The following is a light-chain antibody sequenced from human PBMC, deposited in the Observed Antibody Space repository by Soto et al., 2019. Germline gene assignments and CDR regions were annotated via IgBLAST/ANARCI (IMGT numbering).Light chain of an antibody. J-gene: IGLJ1*01. CDR2: DVR. CDR3: SSYTTISTYV. CDR1: SSDVGGYNY. Sequence: QSALTQPASVSGSPGQSITISCTGTSSDVGGYNYVSWYQQHPGKAPKLMIYDVRNRPSGVSNRFSGSKSVNTACLTISGLQAEDEADYYCSSYTTISTYVFGTGTKLTVL. V-gene: IGLV2-14*01.